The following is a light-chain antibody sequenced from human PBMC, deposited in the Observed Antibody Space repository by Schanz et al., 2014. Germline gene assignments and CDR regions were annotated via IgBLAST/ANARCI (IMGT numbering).Light chain of an antibody. V-gene: IGKV1-5*01. CDR3: QQYSSYWA. Sequence: DIQVTQSPSAMSASVGDRVTITCRASQSISSWLAWYQQKPGKAPKVLISDATSLESGVPSRFSGSGSGTEFTLTISSLQPDDFATYYCQQYSSYWAFGQGTKVEIK. CDR2: DAT. CDR1: QSISSW. J-gene: IGKJ1*01.